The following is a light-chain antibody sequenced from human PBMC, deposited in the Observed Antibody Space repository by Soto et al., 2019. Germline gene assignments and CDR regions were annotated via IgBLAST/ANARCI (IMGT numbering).Light chain of an antibody. J-gene: IGKJ1*01. Sequence: DIVMTQSPLSLPVTHGEPASISCSSSQSLLQSNGDNYLDWYLQKPGQSPQLLIYFGSYRASGVPDRFSGSGSGTDFTLKIRRVEAEDVGVYYCMQSQQSPPTFGQGTKVEI. CDR1: QSLLQSNGDNY. CDR3: MQSQQSPPT. CDR2: FGS. V-gene: IGKV2-28*01.